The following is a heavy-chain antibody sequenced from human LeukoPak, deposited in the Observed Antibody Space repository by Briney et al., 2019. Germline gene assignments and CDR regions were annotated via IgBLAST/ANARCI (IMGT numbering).Heavy chain of an antibody. CDR3: ARIWDTAMVFRYYYYMDV. CDR2: IYHSGST. D-gene: IGHD5-18*01. J-gene: IGHJ6*03. V-gene: IGHV4-38-2*02. CDR1: GYSISSGYY. Sequence: PSETLSLTCTVSGYSISSGYYWGWIRQPPGKGLEWIGSIYHSGSTYYNPSLKSRVTISVDTSKNQFSLKLSSVTAADTAVYYCARIWDTAMVFRYYYYMDVWGKGTTVTVSS.